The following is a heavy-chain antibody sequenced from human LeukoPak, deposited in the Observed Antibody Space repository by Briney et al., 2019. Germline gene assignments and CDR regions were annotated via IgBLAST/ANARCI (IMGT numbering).Heavy chain of an antibody. D-gene: IGHD3-9*01. V-gene: IGHV3-23*01. CDR3: ARGIVLRYFDY. J-gene: IGHJ4*02. CDR2: ISGNSGST. CDR1: GFTFSSYA. Sequence: PGGSLRLSCAASGFTFSSYAMSWVRQTPGRGLDWVSTISGNSGSTYYADSVKGRSTISRDNSKNMLYLQMNSLRAEDTAVYYCARGIVLRYFDYWGQGTLVTVSS.